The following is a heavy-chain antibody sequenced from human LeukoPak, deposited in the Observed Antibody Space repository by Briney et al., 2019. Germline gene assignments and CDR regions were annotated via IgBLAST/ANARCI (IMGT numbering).Heavy chain of an antibody. Sequence: SETLSLTCTVSGGSISSGPYYWGWIRQPPGKGLEWIGRIYTSGSTNYNPSLKSRVTISVDTSKNQFSLKLSSVTAADTAVYYCARARGDTAMVHWGQGTLVTVSS. CDR1: GGSISSGPYY. CDR3: ARARGDTAMVH. D-gene: IGHD5-18*01. CDR2: IYTSGST. J-gene: IGHJ4*02. V-gene: IGHV4-61*02.